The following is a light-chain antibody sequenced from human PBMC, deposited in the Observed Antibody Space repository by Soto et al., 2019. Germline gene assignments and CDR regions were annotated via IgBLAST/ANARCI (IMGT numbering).Light chain of an antibody. CDR1: QSLLHSNGNNY. J-gene: IGKJ4*01. CDR3: AQGLATPFT. CDR2: LGS. V-gene: IGKV2-28*01. Sequence: DVVMTQSPLSLPVTLGQPASTSCRSSQSLLHSNGNNYLDWFLQKTGQXPQIXIYLGSNRASGVPDRFSGSGSGTDFTLIISRVEAEDGAVYVGAQGLATPFTFGGGTKVDIK.